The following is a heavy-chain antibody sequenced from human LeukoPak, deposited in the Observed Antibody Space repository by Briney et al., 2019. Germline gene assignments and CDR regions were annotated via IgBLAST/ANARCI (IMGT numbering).Heavy chain of an antibody. CDR1: GFTFSNYG. CDR2: IWYDGTNK. CDR3: ARGYSRSSGVFDY. V-gene: IGHV3-33*01. Sequence: GGSLRLSCVASGFTFSNYGMHWVRQAPGKGLEWVAVIWYDGTNKYYADSVKGRFTISRDNSKNTLYLQMNSLRAEDTAVYYCARGYSRSSGVFDYWGQGTLVTASS. J-gene: IGHJ4*02. D-gene: IGHD6-6*01.